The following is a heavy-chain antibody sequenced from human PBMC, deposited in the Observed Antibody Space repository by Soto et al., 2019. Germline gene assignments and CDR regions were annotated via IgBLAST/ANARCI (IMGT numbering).Heavy chain of an antibody. J-gene: IGHJ4*02. V-gene: IGHV3-15*01. Sequence: GVSLRLSSAASEFTFATAWISWVRQAPGKGLEWVGRIKSKADGGTTDYAAPVKGRFTISRDESQNTLYLQMNSLKTEDTAVYYCTSLYYGHWGQGTLVTVSS. CDR1: EFTFATAW. CDR2: IKSKADGGTT. CDR3: TSLYYGH. D-gene: IGHD4-17*01.